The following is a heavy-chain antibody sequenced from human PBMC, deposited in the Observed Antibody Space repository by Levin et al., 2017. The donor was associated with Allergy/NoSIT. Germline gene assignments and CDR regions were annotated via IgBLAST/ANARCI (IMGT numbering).Heavy chain of an antibody. CDR3: ARQIRYSSGWVDP. CDR1: GGSISSSSYY. J-gene: IGHJ5*02. V-gene: IGHV4-39*01. D-gene: IGHD6-19*01. CDR2: IYYSGST. Sequence: SETLSLTCTVSGGSISSSSYYWGWIRQPPGKGLEWIGSIYYSGSTYYNPSLKSRVTISVDTSKNQFSLKLSSVTAADTAVYYCARQIRYSSGWVDPWGQGTLVTVSS.